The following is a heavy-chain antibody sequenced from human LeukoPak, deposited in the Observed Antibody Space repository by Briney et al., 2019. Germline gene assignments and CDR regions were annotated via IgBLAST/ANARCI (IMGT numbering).Heavy chain of an antibody. CDR3: ARVPVRMLGFCWFDP. D-gene: IGHD3-10*02. J-gene: IGHJ5*02. CDR1: GYTFTSYD. Sequence: ASVKVSCKASGYTFTSYDINWVRQATGQGLEWMGWMNPNSGNTGYAQKFQGRVTMTRNTSISTAYMELSSLRPEDTAVYYCARVPVRMLGFCWFDPWGQGTLVTVSS. CDR2: MNPNSGNT. V-gene: IGHV1-8*01.